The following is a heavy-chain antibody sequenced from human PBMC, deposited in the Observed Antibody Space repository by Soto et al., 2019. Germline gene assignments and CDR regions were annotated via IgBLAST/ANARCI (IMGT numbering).Heavy chain of an antibody. CDR3: ARTHSGSYYSVFNY. V-gene: IGHV4-38-2*01. CDR1: NFSISSGYY. CDR2: IYRSGTT. J-gene: IGHJ4*02. D-gene: IGHD1-26*01. Sequence: SATLSITCVVSNFSISSGYYWGWIRQSPGKGLEWIASIYRSGTTSYNPSLKSRVTISVDPSKNQFSLMLTAVTAADTAVYYCARTHSGSYYSVFNYWGRGSLVTVSS.